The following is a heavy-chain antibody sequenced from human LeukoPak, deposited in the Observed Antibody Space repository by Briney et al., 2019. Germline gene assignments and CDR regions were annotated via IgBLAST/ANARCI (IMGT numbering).Heavy chain of an antibody. CDR1: GFTFSSYA. D-gene: IGHD2-2*01. V-gene: IGHV3-30*04. J-gene: IGHJ6*03. CDR2: ISYDGSNK. Sequence: GGSLRLSCAASGFTFSSYAMHWVRQAPGKGLEWVAVISYDGSNKYYADSVKGRFTISRDNSKNTLYLQMNSLRAEDTAVYYCASVMGYDIRWLLWGSEYYMDVWGKGTTVTVSS. CDR3: ASVMGYDIRWLLWGSEYYMDV.